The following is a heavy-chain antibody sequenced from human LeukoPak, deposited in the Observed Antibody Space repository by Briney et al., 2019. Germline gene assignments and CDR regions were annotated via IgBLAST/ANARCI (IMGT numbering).Heavy chain of an antibody. CDR2: IYYSGST. CDR3: ARAAWGVSAAYFDY. CDR1: GGSISSSSYY. J-gene: IGHJ4*02. Sequence: PSETLSLTCTVSGGSISSSSYYWSWIRQPPGKGLEWIGNIYYSGSTNYNPSLKSRVTISVDTSKNQFSLKLSSVTAADTAVYYCARAAWGVSAAYFDYWGQGTLVTVSS. D-gene: IGHD3-16*01. V-gene: IGHV4-61*01.